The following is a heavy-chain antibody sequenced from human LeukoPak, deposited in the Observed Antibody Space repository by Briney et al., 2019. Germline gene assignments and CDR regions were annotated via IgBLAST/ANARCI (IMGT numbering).Heavy chain of an antibody. V-gene: IGHV3-48*02. Sequence: GGSLRLSCAASGFTFSTYSMNWVRQAPGKGLEWVSFISTGSSTIYYADSVKGRFTISRDNAKNSLYLQMNSLRDEDTAVYYCARVAEIQLWLQSAFDYWGQGTLVIVSS. CDR2: ISTGSSTI. D-gene: IGHD5-18*01. CDR3: ARVAEIQLWLQSAFDY. J-gene: IGHJ4*02. CDR1: GFTFSTYS.